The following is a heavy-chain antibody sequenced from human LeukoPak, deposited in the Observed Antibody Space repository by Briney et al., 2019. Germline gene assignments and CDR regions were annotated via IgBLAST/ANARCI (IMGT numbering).Heavy chain of an antibody. Sequence: GGSLRLSCAASGLTFNSHWMSWVRQAPGKGLEWVAMINGDGSEKNYVDSVKGLFTISRENAKNSLYLQMNNLRAEDMGVYYCVTGGGAYWGQEPWSPS. V-gene: IGHV3-7*01. CDR1: GLTFNSHW. D-gene: IGHD3-16*01. CDR3: VTGGGAY. J-gene: IGHJ4*01. CDR2: INGDGSEK.